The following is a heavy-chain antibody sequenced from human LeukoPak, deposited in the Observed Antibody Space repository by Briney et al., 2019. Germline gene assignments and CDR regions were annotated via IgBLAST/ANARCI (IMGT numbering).Heavy chain of an antibody. J-gene: IGHJ4*02. CDR1: GFTFNSYA. V-gene: IGHV3-23*01. CDR2: ISDGGGTT. Sequence: GGSLRLSCAASGFTFNSYAMSWVRQAPGKGLEWVSVISDGGGTTSYIDSVKGRFTISRDNSKNILYLQMNSLRAEDTAVYYCAKYYYASGRHHDFWRQGTLVTVSS. D-gene: IGHD3-10*01. CDR3: AKYYYASGRHHDF.